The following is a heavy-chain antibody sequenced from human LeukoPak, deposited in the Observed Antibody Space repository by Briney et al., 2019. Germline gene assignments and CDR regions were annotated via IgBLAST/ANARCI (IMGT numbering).Heavy chain of an antibody. CDR1: GDSISSSTYY. V-gene: IGHV4-39*07. CDR2: INHSGST. CDR3: ARGRSPPRYYYYYYMDV. J-gene: IGHJ6*03. Sequence: SGTLSLTCTVSGDSISSSTYYWSWIRQSPGKGLEWIGEINHSGSTNYNPSLKSRVTISLDTSKNQFSLKLSSVTAADTAVYYCARGRSPPRYYYYYYMDVWGKGTTVTVSS.